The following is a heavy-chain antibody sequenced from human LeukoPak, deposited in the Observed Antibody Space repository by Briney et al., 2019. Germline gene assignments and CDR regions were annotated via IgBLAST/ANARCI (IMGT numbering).Heavy chain of an antibody. D-gene: IGHD2/OR15-2a*01. CDR2: IICVGSYI. J-gene: IGHJ4*02. V-gene: IGHV3-21*01. CDR3: ARVLISPRVNSYKFDN. Sequence: GGSLRLSCAASGFTFSSYSMNWVRQAPGKWLEWVSSIICVGSYIYYADSVKGRLTICRDNSQNPLYLQMTSLRGEDTAVYYCARVLISPRVNSYKFDNWGQGALVTVSS. CDR1: GFTFSSYS.